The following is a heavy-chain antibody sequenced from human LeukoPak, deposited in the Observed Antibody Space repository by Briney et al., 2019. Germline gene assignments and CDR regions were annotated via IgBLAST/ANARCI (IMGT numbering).Heavy chain of an antibody. V-gene: IGHV1-69*04. CDR2: IIPILGIA. CDR3: ARESTAMDSDY. D-gene: IGHD5-18*01. Sequence: SVKVSCKASGGTFSSYAISWVRQAPGQGLEWKGRIIPILGIANYAQKFQGRVTITADKSTSTAYMELSSLRSEDTAVYYCARESTAMDSDYWGQGTLVTVSS. J-gene: IGHJ4*02. CDR1: GGTFSSYA.